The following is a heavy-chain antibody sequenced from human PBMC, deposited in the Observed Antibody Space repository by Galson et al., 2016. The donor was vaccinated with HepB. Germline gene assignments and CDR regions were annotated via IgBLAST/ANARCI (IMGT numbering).Heavy chain of an antibody. J-gene: IGHJ4*02. CDR1: GFTFTDYG. CDR3: ARNRDFGYHPWHLFDS. Sequence: SLRLSCAASGFTFTDYGMHWVRQAPGKGLQWVAVVWFAGTKKDYADSVKGRFTISRDNARNPLFLQMNSLRAENTAAYYCARNRDFGYHPWHLFDSWGQGSRVIVSS. V-gene: IGHV3-33*01. D-gene: IGHD4-17*01. CDR2: VWFAGTKK.